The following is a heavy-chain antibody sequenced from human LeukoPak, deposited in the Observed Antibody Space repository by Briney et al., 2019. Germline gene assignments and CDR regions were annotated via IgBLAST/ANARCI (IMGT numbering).Heavy chain of an antibody. D-gene: IGHD3-3*01. J-gene: IGHJ6*02. V-gene: IGHV4-4*02. CDR1: GFTFGKYW. Sequence: GSLRLSCVASGFTFGKYWMSWVRQPPGKGLEWIGEINHSGSTNYNPSLKSRVTISVDTSKNQFSLKLSSVTAADTAVYYCAREGGITFGVVLTRTYYYYGMDVWGQGTTVTVSS. CDR3: AREGGITFGVVLTRTYYYYGMDV. CDR2: INHSGST.